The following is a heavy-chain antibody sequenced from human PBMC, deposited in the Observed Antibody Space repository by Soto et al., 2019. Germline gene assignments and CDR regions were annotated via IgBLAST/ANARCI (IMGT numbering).Heavy chain of an antibody. J-gene: IGHJ4*02. Sequence: QVQLVESGGGVVQPGRSLRLSCAASGFTFSSYGMHWVRQAPGKGLEWVAVISYDGSNKYYADSVKGRFTISRDNSKNTLYLQMNSLRAEDTAVYYCAKQTYPGRGVAAIFDYWGQGTLVTVSS. CDR3: AKQTYPGRGVAAIFDY. CDR1: GFTFSSYG. V-gene: IGHV3-30*18. CDR2: ISYDGSNK. D-gene: IGHD2-15*01.